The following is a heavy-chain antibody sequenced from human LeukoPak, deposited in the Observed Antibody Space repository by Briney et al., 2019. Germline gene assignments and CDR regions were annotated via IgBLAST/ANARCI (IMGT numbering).Heavy chain of an antibody. Sequence: SETLSLTCTVSGGSLGTYHWSWIRQPPGKGLEWIGYINFSGTTNYNPSLESRVSISVDTSKNQFSLRLSSMTAADTAVYYCARGTMMVGPWGQGTQVTVSS. D-gene: IGHD3-22*01. V-gene: IGHV4-59*01. CDR2: INFSGTT. J-gene: IGHJ5*02. CDR1: GGSLGTYH. CDR3: ARGTMMVGP.